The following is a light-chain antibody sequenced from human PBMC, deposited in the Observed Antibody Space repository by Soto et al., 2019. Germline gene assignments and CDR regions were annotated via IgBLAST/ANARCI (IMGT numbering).Light chain of an antibody. J-gene: IGKJ5*01. CDR3: QQYKNWPAIT. CDR2: KAS. CDR1: QSISSW. V-gene: IGKV1-5*03. Sequence: DIQMTQSPSTLSASVGDRVTITCRASQSISSWLAWYQQKPGKAPKLLIYKASSLESGVPSRFSGSGSGTEFTLTISSLQSEDFAIYYCQQYKNWPAITFGQGTRLEIK.